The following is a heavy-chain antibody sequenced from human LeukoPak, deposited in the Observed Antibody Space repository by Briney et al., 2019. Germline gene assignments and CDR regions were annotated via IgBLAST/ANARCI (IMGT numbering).Heavy chain of an antibody. CDR2: FDPEDVDT. CDR1: EYTLTGLS. V-gene: IGHV1-24*01. J-gene: IGHJ4*02. Sequence: GASVKVSCKVSEYTLTGLSVHWVRLAPGKGLEWMGGFDPEDVDTIYAQKFEGRVTMTEDTSTDTAYLELSSLRSEDTAVYYCARRYSSSYDYWGQGTLVTVSS. D-gene: IGHD6-13*01. CDR3: ARRYSSSYDY.